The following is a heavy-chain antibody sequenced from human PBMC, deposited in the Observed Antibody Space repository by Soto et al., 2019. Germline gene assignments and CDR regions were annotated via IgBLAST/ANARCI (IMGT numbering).Heavy chain of an antibody. CDR3: ERHRQLRSARCPVLDY. CDR1: GGTFSSYA. CDR2: IIPIFGTA. V-gene: IGHV1-69*06. D-gene: IGHD1-26*01. Sequence: QVQLVQSGAEVKKPGSSVKVSCKASGGTFSSYAISWVRQAPGQGLEWMGGIIPIFGTANYAQKYQGRVTITADKSTSTADMGHVSLCSEDTAVDYCERHRQLRSARCPVLDYWGQGPLVTVSS. J-gene: IGHJ4*02.